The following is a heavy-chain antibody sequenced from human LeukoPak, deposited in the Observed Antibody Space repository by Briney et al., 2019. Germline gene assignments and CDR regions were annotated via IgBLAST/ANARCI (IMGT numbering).Heavy chain of an antibody. CDR3: ARAIAAAGTSWFDP. Sequence: GGSLRLSCAASGFTFSSYAVHWVRQAPGKGLEWVAVISYDGSNKYYADSVKGRFTISRDNPKNTLYLQMNSLRAEDTAVYYCARAIAAAGTSWFDPWGQGTLVTVSS. CDR1: GFTFSSYA. J-gene: IGHJ5*02. V-gene: IGHV3-30*04. D-gene: IGHD6-13*01. CDR2: ISYDGSNK.